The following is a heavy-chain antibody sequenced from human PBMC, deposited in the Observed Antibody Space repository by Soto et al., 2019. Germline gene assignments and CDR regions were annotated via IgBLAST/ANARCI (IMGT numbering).Heavy chain of an antibody. CDR3: ARRGYYYDL. CDR1: GGSFSGYY. V-gene: IGHV4-34*01. J-gene: IGHJ4*02. CDR2: INHSGST. D-gene: IGHD3-22*01. Sequence: SLTCAVYGGSFSGYYWSWIRQPPGKGLEWIGEINHSGSTNYNPSLKSRVTISVDTSKNQFSLKLSSVTAADTAVYYCARRGYYYDLWGQGTLVTVSS.